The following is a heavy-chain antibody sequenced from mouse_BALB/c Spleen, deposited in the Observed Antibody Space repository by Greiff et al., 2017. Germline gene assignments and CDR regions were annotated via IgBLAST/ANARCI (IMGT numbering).Heavy chain of an antibody. CDR3: ARHEYRSAWFAY. J-gene: IGHJ3*01. CDR1: GFTFSSYG. Sequence: KVVESGGDLVKPGGSLKLSCAASGFTFSSYGMSWVRQTPDKRLEWVATISSGGSYTYYPDSVKGRFTISRDNAKNTLYLQMSSLKSEDTAMYYCARHEYRSAWFAYWGQGTLVTVSA. D-gene: IGHD2-14*01. V-gene: IGHV5-6*02. CDR2: ISSGGSYT.